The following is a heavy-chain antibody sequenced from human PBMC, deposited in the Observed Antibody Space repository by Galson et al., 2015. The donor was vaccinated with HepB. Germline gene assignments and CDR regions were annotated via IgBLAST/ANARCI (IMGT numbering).Heavy chain of an antibody. J-gene: IGHJ3*02. CDR1: GDSISSSDW. CDR3: ARPLVLNGRFYPGVGPFHI. D-gene: IGHD1-26*01. Sequence: LSLTCAVSGDSISSSDWWSWVRQPPGKGLEWIGSIYYSGRTYFSPSFQSRVAMSVDTSKNQVSLTLTSVTAADTAVYYCARPLVLNGRFYPGVGPFHIWGQGTVVTVSA. CDR2: IYYSGRT. V-gene: IGHV4-39*01.